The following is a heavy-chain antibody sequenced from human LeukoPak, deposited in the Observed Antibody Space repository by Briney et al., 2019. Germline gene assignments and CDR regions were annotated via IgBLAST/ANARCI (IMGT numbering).Heavy chain of an antibody. CDR1: GGTFRSNA. D-gene: IGHD4-23*01. V-gene: IGHV1-69*13. CDR3: ARGWLAETTVVTPYNY. J-gene: IGHJ4*02. Sequence: SVKVSCKASGGTFRSNAISWVRQAPGQGLEWMGGITPIFGTANYAQKFQGRVTITAVESMSTAYTELSSLRSEDTAVYYCARGWLAETTVVTPYNYWGQGTLVTVSS. CDR2: ITPIFGTA.